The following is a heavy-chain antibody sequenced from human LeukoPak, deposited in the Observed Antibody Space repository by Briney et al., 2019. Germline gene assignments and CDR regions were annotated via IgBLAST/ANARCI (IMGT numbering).Heavy chain of an antibody. CDR1: GFPFSSYW. D-gene: IGHD5-24*01. Sequence: GGSLRLSCVASGFPFSSYWMTWVRQAPGKGLEWVANIKQDGSKKSYVDSVKGRFTISRENAKNPLYLQMNSLRAEDTAIYYCTRVGYIDEGIDYWGQGTLVTVSS. CDR3: TRVGYIDEGIDY. CDR2: IKQDGSKK. J-gene: IGHJ4*02. V-gene: IGHV3-7*04.